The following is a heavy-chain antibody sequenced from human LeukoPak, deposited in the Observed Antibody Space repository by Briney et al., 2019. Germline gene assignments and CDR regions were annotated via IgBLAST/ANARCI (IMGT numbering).Heavy chain of an antibody. V-gene: IGHV3-9*03. D-gene: IGHD6-13*01. J-gene: IGHJ3*02. CDR2: ISWNSGSI. Sequence: PGRSLRLSCAAAGFTFDDYAMHWVRQAPGKGLERVSCISWNSGSIGYADSVKGRFTISRDNAKNSLYLQMNSLRAEDMALYYCAKDIDAAGTGAAFDIWGQGTMVTVSS. CDR1: GFTFDDYA. CDR3: AKDIDAAGTGAAFDI.